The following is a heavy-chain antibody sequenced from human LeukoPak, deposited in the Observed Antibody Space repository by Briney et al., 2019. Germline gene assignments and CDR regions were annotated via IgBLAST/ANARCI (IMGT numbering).Heavy chain of an antibody. Sequence: SETLPLTCNVSGGSITSYYWSWIRQPPGKGLEWIGYIYYTGRTKYNASLESRVTISVDTSNNQFSLRLNSVTPADTAIYYCARRAAGAWATFDYWGQGTLVTVSS. V-gene: IGHV4-59*01. D-gene: IGHD7-27*01. CDR3: ARRAAGAWATFDY. CDR2: IYYTGRT. J-gene: IGHJ4*02. CDR1: GGSITSYY.